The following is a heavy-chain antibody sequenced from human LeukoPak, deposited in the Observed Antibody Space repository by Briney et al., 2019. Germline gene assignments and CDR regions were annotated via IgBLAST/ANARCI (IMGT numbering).Heavy chain of an antibody. D-gene: IGHD3-9*01. CDR1: GGSISSYY. CDR2: IYYSGST. CDR3: ARSSYDILTGYSYWYFDL. Sequence: SETLSLTCTVSGGSISSYYWSWIRQPPGKGLEWIGYIYYSGSTNYNPSLKSRVTISVDTSKNQFSLKLSSVTAADTAVYYCARSSYDILTGYSYWYFDLWGRGTLVTVSS. J-gene: IGHJ2*01. V-gene: IGHV4-59*01.